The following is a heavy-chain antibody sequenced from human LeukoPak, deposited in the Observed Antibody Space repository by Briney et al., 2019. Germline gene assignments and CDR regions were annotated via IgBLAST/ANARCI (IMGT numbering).Heavy chain of an antibody. CDR2: IYYSGST. Sequence: SETLSLTCTVSGGSISSYYWSWTRQPPGKGLEWIGYIYYSGSTNYNPSLKSRVTISVDTSKNQFSLKLSSVTAADTAVYYCAREGSSSWFDYWGQGTLVTVSS. D-gene: IGHD6-13*01. CDR3: AREGSSSWFDY. V-gene: IGHV4-59*01. CDR1: GGSISSYY. J-gene: IGHJ4*02.